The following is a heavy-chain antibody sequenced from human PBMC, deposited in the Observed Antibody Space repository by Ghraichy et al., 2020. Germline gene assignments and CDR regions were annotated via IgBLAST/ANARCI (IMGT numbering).Heavy chain of an antibody. CDR1: AFTFNNYV. V-gene: IGHV3-23*01. J-gene: IGHJ6*03. CDR3: AKGSGTEYYMDV. CDR2: IGGSGSST. Sequence: GGSLRLSCAASAFTFNNYVMSWVRQAPGRRLEWVSAIGGSGSSTNYADSVRGRFTISRDNSNNTLSLQMNSLRAEDTAVYYCAKGSGTEYYMDVWGTGTTVTVSS. D-gene: IGHD5-12*01.